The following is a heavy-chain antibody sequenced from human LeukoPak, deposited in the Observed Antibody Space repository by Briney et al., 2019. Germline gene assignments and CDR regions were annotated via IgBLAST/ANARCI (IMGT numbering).Heavy chain of an antibody. V-gene: IGHV1-46*01. Sequence: ASVKVSCKASGYTFTSYYMHWVRQAPGQGLGWMGIINPSGGSTSYAQKFQGRVTMTRDTSTSTVYMELSSLRSEDTAVYYCARDFKVVVAVTYYYYGMDVWGQGTTVAVSS. J-gene: IGHJ6*02. CDR3: ARDFKVVVAVTYYYYGMDV. CDR2: INPSGGST. CDR1: GYTFTSYY. D-gene: IGHD2-15*01.